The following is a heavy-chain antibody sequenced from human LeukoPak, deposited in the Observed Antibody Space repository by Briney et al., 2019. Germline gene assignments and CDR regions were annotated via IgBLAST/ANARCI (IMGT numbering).Heavy chain of an antibody. D-gene: IGHD5-12*01. Sequence: ASVKVSCKASGSTFTDYYMHWVRQAPGQGLEWMGWINPNSGGTNFAQKFQGRVTMTRDTSISTAYMELSRLRSDDTAVYYCARDRMDIVATTPDVWGKGTTVTVSS. CDR1: GSTFTDYY. J-gene: IGHJ6*04. V-gene: IGHV1-2*02. CDR2: INPNSGGT. CDR3: ARDRMDIVATTPDV.